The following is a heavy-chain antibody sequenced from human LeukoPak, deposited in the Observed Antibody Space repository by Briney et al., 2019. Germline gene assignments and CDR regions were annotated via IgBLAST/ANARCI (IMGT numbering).Heavy chain of an antibody. Sequence: PSETLSLTCAVSGGSISSSNWWSWIRQPPGKGLEWIGEINHSGSTNYNPSLKSRVTISVDTSKNQFSLKLSSVTAADTAVYYCASRYFDWFSNWFDPWGQGTLVTVSS. CDR3: ASRYFDWFSNWFDP. CDR1: GGSISSSNW. J-gene: IGHJ5*02. V-gene: IGHV4-4*02. D-gene: IGHD3-9*01. CDR2: INHSGST.